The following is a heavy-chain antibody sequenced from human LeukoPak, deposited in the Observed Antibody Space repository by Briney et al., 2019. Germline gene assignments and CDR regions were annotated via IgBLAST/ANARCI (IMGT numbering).Heavy chain of an antibody. CDR2: TSSSKNYI. CDR3: ARTYGTGTFSDY. V-gene: IGHV3-21*01. Sequence: GGSLRLSCAASGFTFSSYTMSWVRQAPGEGLEWVSSTSSSKNYIYYADSVKGRFTISRDNANNSLYLEMNSLRAEDTAVFYCARTYGTGTFSDYWGQGTLVTVSS. CDR1: GFTFSSYT. D-gene: IGHD3-10*01. J-gene: IGHJ4*02.